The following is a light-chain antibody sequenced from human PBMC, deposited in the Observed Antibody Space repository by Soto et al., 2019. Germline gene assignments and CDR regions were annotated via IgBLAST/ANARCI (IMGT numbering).Light chain of an antibody. CDR1: QSISSY. CDR3: QQSYSTPRT. Sequence: DIQMTQSPSTLSGSLVDSVTIACRASQSISSYLNGYQQKPGKAPKLLIYAASSLQSGVPSRFSGSGSGTDFTLTISSLQPEDFATYYCQQSYSTPRTFGQGTKVDIK. V-gene: IGKV1-39*01. CDR2: AAS. J-gene: IGKJ1*01.